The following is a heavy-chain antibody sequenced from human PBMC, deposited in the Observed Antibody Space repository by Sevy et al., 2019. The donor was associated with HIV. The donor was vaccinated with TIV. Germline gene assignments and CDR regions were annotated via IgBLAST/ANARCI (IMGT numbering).Heavy chain of an antibody. Sequence: GGSLRLSCAASDLRNYWMHWVRQVPGKGLVWVSRMNQDGNIINYAVSVKGRFIISRDNARNTLYLQMNSLRADDTAVYYCVRDFNGYSDYWGQRTLVTVSS. CDR3: VRDFNGYSDY. D-gene: IGHD3-22*01. J-gene: IGHJ4*02. V-gene: IGHV3-74*01. CDR2: MNQDGNII. CDR1: DLRNYW.